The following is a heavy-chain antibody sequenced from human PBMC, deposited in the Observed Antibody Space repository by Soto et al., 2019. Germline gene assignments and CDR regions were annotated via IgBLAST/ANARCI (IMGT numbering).Heavy chain of an antibody. V-gene: IGHV3-23*01. CDR3: GKGYDFWSALYVERANSFDY. D-gene: IGHD3-3*01. Sequence: GGSLRLSCAASGFTFSSYAMSWVRQAPGKGLEWVSAISGSGGSTYYADSVKGRFTISRDNSKNTLYLQMNSLRAEDTAVYYCGKGYDFWSALYVERANSFDYWGQGTLVTVSS. CDR1: GFTFSSYA. CDR2: ISGSGGST. J-gene: IGHJ4*02.